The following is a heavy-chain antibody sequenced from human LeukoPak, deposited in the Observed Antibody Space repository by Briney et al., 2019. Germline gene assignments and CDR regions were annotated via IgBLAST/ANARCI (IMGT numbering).Heavy chain of an antibody. CDR2: ISGSGGST. Sequence: GGSLRLSCAASGFTISSYAMSWVRQAPGKGLEWVSAISGSGGSTYYADSVKGRFTISRDNSKNTPYLQMNSLRAEDTAVYYCAKDRGGYYYDSSGYYNYWGQGTLVTVSS. D-gene: IGHD3-22*01. CDR3: AKDRGGYYYDSSGYYNY. CDR1: GFTISSYA. V-gene: IGHV3-23*01. J-gene: IGHJ4*02.